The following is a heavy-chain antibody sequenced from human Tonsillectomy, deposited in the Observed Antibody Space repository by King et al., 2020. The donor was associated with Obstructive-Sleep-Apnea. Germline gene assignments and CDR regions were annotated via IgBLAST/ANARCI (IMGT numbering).Heavy chain of an antibody. CDR3: ARLRAGQGSNAFDY. V-gene: IGHV4-34*01. D-gene: IGHD1-26*01. J-gene: IGHJ4*02. CDR1: GESFMGCY. Sequence: VQLQQWGPGLLKPSETLSLTCAVYGESFMGCYWTGIRQPPGKGLEWIWEINHSVSTIYSPSLKSRVNISVDTSKNQFPLNLSSLTAADTAVYYCARLRAGQGSNAFDYWGQGTLVTVSS. CDR2: INHSVST.